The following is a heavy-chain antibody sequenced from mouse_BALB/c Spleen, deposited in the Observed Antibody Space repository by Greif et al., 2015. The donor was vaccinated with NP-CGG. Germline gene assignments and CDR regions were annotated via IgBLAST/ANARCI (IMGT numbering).Heavy chain of an antibody. CDR1: GFTFSSFG. Sequence: ESGGGLVQPGGSRKLSCAASGFTFSSFGMHWVRQAPEKGLEWVAYISSGSSTIYYADTVKGRFTISRDNPKNTLFLQMTSLRSEDTAMYYCARAELLRLYFDYWGQGTTLTVSS. CDR3: ARAELLRLYFDY. V-gene: IGHV5-17*02. J-gene: IGHJ2*01. D-gene: IGHD1-2*01. CDR2: ISSGSSTI.